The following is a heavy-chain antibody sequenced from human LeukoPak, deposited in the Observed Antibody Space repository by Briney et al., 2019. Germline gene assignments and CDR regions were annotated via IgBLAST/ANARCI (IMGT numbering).Heavy chain of an antibody. V-gene: IGHV4-4*02. CDR1: GGALISSNW. CDR2: IYYSGST. CDR3: ARADPDYGVGFDP. J-gene: IGHJ5*02. Sequence: SETLSLTCTVSGGALISSNWWSWVRQPPGKGLEWIGSIYYSGSTYYNPSLKSRVTISVDTSKNQFSLKLSSVTAADTAVYYCARADPDYGVGFDPWGQGTLVTVSS. D-gene: IGHD4-17*01.